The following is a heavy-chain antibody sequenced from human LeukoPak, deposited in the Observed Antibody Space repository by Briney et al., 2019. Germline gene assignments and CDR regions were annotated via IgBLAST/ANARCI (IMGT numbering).Heavy chain of an antibody. CDR1: GFTVSSNY. CDR2: IYSGGST. Sequence: RGSLRLSCAASGFTVSSNYMSWVRQAPGKGLEWVSVIYSGGSTYYADSVKGRFTISRDNSKNTLYLQMNSLRAEDTAVYYCARAPFDALDIWGQGTMVTVSS. J-gene: IGHJ3*02. V-gene: IGHV3-66*02. CDR3: ARAPFDALDI.